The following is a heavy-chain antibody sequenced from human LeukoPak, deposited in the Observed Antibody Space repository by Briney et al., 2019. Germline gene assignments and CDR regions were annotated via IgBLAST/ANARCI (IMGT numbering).Heavy chain of an antibody. CDR2: IDFSGDYI. V-gene: IGHV3-21*01. J-gene: IGHJ4*02. Sequence: GGSLRLSCAASGFTFSTYSMNWVRQGPGKGLEWVSTIDFSGDYIYYADSLKGRFTISRDNAKNSVHLQMNSLRAEDTAVYYCARDYGSGSYPPGYWGQGTLVTVSS. CDR1: GFTFSTYS. CDR3: ARDYGSGSYPPGY. D-gene: IGHD3-10*01.